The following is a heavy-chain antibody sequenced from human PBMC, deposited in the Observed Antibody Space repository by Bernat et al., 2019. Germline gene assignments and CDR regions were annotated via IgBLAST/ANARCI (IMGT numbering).Heavy chain of an antibody. CDR2: ISSGSGYI. CDR1: GFTFSSYT. V-gene: IGHV3-21*02. D-gene: IGHD2-15*01. Sequence: EVQLVESGGGLVKPGGSLRLSCAASGFTFSSYTMNWVRQAPGNGLEWVSSISSGSGYISYADSVKGRFTISRDNAKNSLYLQMNSLRAEDTAVYYCAILETAFCSGGSCYAFDIWGQGTMVTVSS. J-gene: IGHJ3*02. CDR3: AILETAFCSGGSCYAFDI.